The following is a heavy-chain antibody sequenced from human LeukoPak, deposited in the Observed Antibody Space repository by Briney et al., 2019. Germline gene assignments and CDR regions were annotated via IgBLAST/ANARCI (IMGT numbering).Heavy chain of an antibody. V-gene: IGHV3-48*03. CDR2: ISSSGSTI. D-gene: IGHD6-6*01. CDR1: GFTFSSYE. CDR3: ARESIAANYYYGMDV. Sequence: PGGSLRLSCAASGFTFSSYEMNWVRQAPGKGLEWVSYISSSGSTIYYADSVKGRFTISRDNAKNSLYLQMNSLRAEDTAVYYCARESIAANYYYGMDVWGQGTTVTVSS. J-gene: IGHJ6*02.